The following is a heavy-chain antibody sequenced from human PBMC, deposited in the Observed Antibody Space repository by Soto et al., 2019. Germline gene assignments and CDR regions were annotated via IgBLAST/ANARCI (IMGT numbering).Heavy chain of an antibody. CDR3: ARAKGLLHRNYFDY. CDR2: ISSSSSTI. V-gene: IGHV3-48*01. CDR1: GFTFSSYS. D-gene: IGHD2-2*02. J-gene: IGHJ4*02. Sequence: EVQLVESGGGLVQPGGSLRLSCAASGFTFSSYSMNWVRQAPGKGLEWVSYISSSSSTIYYADSVKGRFTISRDNAKNSLYLQMKSLRAEDPAVYYCARAKGLLHRNYFDYWGQGTLVTVAS.